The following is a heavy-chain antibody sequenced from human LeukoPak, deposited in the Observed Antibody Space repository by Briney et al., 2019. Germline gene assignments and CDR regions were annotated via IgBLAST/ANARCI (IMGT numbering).Heavy chain of an antibody. J-gene: IGHJ4*02. Sequence: ASVKVSCKASGYTFTGYYMHWVRQAPGQGLEWMGWINPNSGGTNYAQEFQGRVTMTRDTSISTAYMELSRLRSDDTAVYYCARDRYYDSSGYTYWGQGTLVTVSS. D-gene: IGHD3-22*01. V-gene: IGHV1-2*02. CDR1: GYTFTGYY. CDR3: ARDRYYDSSGYTY. CDR2: INPNSGGT.